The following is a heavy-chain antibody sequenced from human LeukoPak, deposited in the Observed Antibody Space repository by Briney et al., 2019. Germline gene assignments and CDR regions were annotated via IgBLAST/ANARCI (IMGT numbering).Heavy chain of an antibody. CDR2: IKQDGSKK. J-gene: IGHJ4*02. V-gene: IGHV3-7*03. D-gene: IGHD3-22*01. CDR1: GFTFSSYA. CDR3: ATPLDYYDTSGYHQGGD. Sequence: GGSLRLSCVASGFTFSSYAMHWVRQAPGKGLEWVANIKQDGSKKNYVDSVKGRFTISRDNAKNSLYLQMNSLRAEDTAVYYCATPLDYYDTSGYHQGGDWGQGTLVTVSS.